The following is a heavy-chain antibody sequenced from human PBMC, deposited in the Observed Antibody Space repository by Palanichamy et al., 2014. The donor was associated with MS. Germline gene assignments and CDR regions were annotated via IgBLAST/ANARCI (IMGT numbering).Heavy chain of an antibody. CDR1: GYTFTDYA. D-gene: IGHD3-3*01. J-gene: IGHJ4*02. CDR2: INAGNGNT. V-gene: IGHV1-3*01. CDR3: ARGLWSSSRVGYYFDN. Sequence: VQLVQSGAWGWKKALGPSVKVSCKASGYTFTDYAMNWVHQAPGQRLEWMGWINAGNGNTKYSQKFQGRVTLTRDTSASTAYMELSSLTSEDTAVYYCARGLWSSSRVGYYFDNWGQGTLVTVSS.